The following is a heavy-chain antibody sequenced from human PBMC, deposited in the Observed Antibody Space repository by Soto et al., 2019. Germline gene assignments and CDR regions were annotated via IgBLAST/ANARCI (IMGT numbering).Heavy chain of an antibody. CDR2: ISGSGGST. V-gene: IGHV3-23*01. J-gene: IGHJ4*02. CDR3: AGPGYSSQDY. CDR1: GFTFSSYA. Sequence: PGGSLRLSCAASGFTFSSYAMSWVRQAPGKGLEWASAISGSGGSTYYADSVKGRFTISRDNSKNTLYLQMNSLRAEDTAVYYCAGPGYSSQDYWGQGALVTVSS. D-gene: IGHD5-18*01.